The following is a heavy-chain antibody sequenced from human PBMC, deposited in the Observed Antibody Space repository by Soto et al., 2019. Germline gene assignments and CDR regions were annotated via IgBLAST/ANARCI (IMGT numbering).Heavy chain of an antibody. CDR1: GYTFTSYG. CDR3: ARSLITVTTTFQH. CDR2: ISAYNGNT. Sequence: QVQLVQSGAEVKKPGASVKVSCKASGYTFTSYGISWVRQAPGQGREWMGWISAYNGNTNDAQKLRGRVTRTADTSTSTAYMELRSLRSDDTAVYYCARSLITVTTTFQHWGQGALVTVSS. V-gene: IGHV1-18*01. D-gene: IGHD1-7*01. J-gene: IGHJ1*01.